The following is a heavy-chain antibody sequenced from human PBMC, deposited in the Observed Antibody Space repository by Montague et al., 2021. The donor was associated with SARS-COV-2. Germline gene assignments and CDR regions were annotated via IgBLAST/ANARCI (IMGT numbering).Heavy chain of an antibody. CDR3: ATPDY. CDR2: IDPSDSNT. V-gene: IGHV5-10-1*01. J-gene: IGHJ4*02. CDR1: GYSFTTYW. Sequence: QSGAEVKKPGESLRISCKGSGYSFTTYWINWVRQVPGKGLEWMGKIDPSDSNTNYSPSFQGHVTTSVDRSISTAYLQWRSLKASDTAMYYCATPDYWGQGTLVTVSS.